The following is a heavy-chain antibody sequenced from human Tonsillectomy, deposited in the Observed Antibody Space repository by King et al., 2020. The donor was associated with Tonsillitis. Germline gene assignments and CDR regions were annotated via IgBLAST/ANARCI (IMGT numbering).Heavy chain of an antibody. J-gene: IGHJ4*02. CDR1: GDSISSYS. D-gene: IGHD4-17*01. CDR2: IYNSGST. V-gene: IGHV4-59*01. Sequence: VQLVESGPGLVKPSETLSLTCSVSGDSISSYSWSWIRQPPGKGLEWIGYIYNSGSTHYNPSLKSRVTISVDTSKNQFSLKLNSVTVADTAVYYCASLYGDYVWGHYYFDYWGQGTLVTVSS. CDR3: ASLYGDYVWGHYYFDY.